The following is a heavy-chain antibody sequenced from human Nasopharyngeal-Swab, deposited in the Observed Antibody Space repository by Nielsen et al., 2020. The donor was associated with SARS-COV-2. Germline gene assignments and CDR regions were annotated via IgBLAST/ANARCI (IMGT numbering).Heavy chain of an antibody. CDR1: GDSVSSSSAA. CDR3: ARARGAYGDYYYYYYTDV. Sequence: SQTLSLTCAISGDSVSSSSAAWNWIRQSPSRGLEWLGRTYYRSKWYNDYAVSVKSRITINPDTSKNQFSLHLNSVTPEDKAVYYCARARGAYGDYYYYYYTDVWGKGTTVTVSS. J-gene: IGHJ6*03. D-gene: IGHD4-17*01. V-gene: IGHV6-1*01. CDR2: TYYRSKWYN.